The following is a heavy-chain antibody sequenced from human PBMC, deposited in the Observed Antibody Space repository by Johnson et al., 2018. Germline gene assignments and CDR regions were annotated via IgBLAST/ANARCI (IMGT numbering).Heavy chain of an antibody. CDR2: IWYDGSNK. CDR1: GFTFSSYG. Sequence: VQLLETGGGVVQPGRSLRLSCAASGFTFSSYGIHWVRQAPGKGLEWVAVIWYDGSNKYYADSVKGRFTISRDNSKNTRYLEINSLRAEDTAVYYCARDEQWAIWGQGTMVTVSS. J-gene: IGHJ3*02. D-gene: IGHD6-19*01. V-gene: IGHV3-33*01. CDR3: ARDEQWAI.